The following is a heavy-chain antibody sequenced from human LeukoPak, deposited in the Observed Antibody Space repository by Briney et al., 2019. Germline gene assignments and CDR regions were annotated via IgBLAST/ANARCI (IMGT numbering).Heavy chain of an antibody. CDR3: AKDFLARYGYYKVY. D-gene: IGHD3-9*01. Sequence: PGGSLRLSCAASGFTFSSYSMNWVRQAPGKGLEWVSSISSSSSYIYYADSVKGRLTISRDNAKNSLYLQMNSLRAEDTAVYYCAKDFLARYGYYKVYWGQGTLVTVSS. CDR1: GFTFSSYS. V-gene: IGHV3-21*01. J-gene: IGHJ4*02. CDR2: ISSSSSYI.